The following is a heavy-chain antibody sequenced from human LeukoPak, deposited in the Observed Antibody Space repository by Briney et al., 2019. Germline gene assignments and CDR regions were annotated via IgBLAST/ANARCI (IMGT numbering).Heavy chain of an antibody. V-gene: IGHV1-2*02. Sequence: GASVKVSCKASGYTFSDNYIHWARQAPGQGLEWVGWIKPNTGAAHYSKRFQGRVTMTRDTSVSTAYMELTSLRSDDTAVYFCAREFRVVMTAFLDYWGQGTLVIVSS. D-gene: IGHD2-21*02. CDR3: AREFRVVMTAFLDY. J-gene: IGHJ4*02. CDR2: IKPNTGAA. CDR1: GYTFSDNY.